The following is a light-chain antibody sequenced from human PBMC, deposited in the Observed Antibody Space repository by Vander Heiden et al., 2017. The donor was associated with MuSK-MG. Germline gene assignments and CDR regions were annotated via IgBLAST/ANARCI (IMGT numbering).Light chain of an antibody. V-gene: IGLV1-40*01. CDR1: SSHIRPCYA. Sequence: QSVLTQPPSVPAAPGQSVTISFTWSSSHIRPCYAVHWYQQLPATAPKPLIDGNSNRPSGVPDRFPGSNSGTSATLAITGRQAEDEADYYCQCYDRSLSGPYVFGTGTKVTVL. CDR2: GNS. J-gene: IGLJ1*01. CDR3: QCYDRSLSGPYV.